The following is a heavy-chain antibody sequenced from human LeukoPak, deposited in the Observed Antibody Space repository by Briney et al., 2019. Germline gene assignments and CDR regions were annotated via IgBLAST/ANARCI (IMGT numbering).Heavy chain of an antibody. CDR1: GYSFTSYW. J-gene: IGHJ5*02. CDR2: IYPGDSDT. V-gene: IGHV5-51*01. Sequence: GASLKISCKGSGYSFTSYWICWVRQMGGKGLEWMGIIYPGDSDTRYSPSFQGQVTISADKSISTAYLQWSSLNASDTVMDYCARQENAVWFDPWGQGTLVSVSS. CDR3: ARQENAVWFDP. D-gene: IGHD2-8*01.